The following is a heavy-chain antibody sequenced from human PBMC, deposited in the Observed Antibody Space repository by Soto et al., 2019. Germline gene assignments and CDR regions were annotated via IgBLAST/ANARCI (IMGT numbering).Heavy chain of an antibody. D-gene: IGHD3-3*01. CDR2: ISSSSSYI. Sequence: GGSLRLSCAASGFTFSSYSMNWVRQAPGKGLEWVSSISSSSSYIYYADPVKGRFTISRDNAKNSLYLQMNSLRAEDTAVYYCARDMAYYDFWSGYDDAFDIWGQGTMVTVS. CDR1: GFTFSSYS. V-gene: IGHV3-21*01. J-gene: IGHJ3*02. CDR3: ARDMAYYDFWSGYDDAFDI.